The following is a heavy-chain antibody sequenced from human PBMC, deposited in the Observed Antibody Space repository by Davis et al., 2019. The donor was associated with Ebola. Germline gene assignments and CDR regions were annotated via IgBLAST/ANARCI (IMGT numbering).Heavy chain of an antibody. D-gene: IGHD4-23*01. V-gene: IGHV4-59*08. CDR1: GGSFSGYY. Sequence: MPSETLSLTCAVYGGSFSGYYWNWIRQPPGKGLEWIGSIYYSGSTNYNPSLKSRVTISVDTSKNQISLKLSSVTAADTAVYYCARRKDNYSGNDLDSWGQGTLVTVSS. CDR2: IYYSGST. CDR3: ARRKDNYSGNDLDS. J-gene: IGHJ4*02.